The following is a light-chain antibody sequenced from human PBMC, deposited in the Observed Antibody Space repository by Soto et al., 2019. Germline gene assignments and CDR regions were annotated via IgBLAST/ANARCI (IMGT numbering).Light chain of an antibody. CDR3: QQSYNTPRT. V-gene: IGKV1-39*01. CDR1: QGISTY. CDR2: AAS. Sequence: DIQMTQSPSSLSASVGDRVTITCRTSQGISTYLNWYQQKLGKAPKLLIYAASSLQRGVPSRFSGSGSGTDFTLTSSSLQPEDFATYYCQQSYNTPRTFGPGTKLEIE. J-gene: IGKJ2*01.